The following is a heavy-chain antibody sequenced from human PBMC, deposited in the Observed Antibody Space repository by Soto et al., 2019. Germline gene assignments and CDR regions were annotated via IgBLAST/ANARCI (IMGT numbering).Heavy chain of an antibody. Sequence: EVQLVESGGDLVQPGRSLRLSCAASGFTFDDYAMHWVRQVPGKGLQWVSGLSWKGVTIGYAASVKGRFTISRDNAMKSLDLLMNGLRPDDTALYYCAALRAYDSSEYAGCQYGMDVWGLGTTVTVS. V-gene: IGHV3-9*01. J-gene: IGHJ6*02. CDR3: AALRAYDSSEYAGCQYGMDV. CDR1: GFTFDDYA. CDR2: LSWKGVTI. D-gene: IGHD3-22*01.